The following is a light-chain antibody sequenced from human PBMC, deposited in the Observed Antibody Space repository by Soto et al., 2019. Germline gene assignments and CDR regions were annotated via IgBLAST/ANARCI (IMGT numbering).Light chain of an antibody. CDR3: QERRNWPPS. CDR2: DAS. Sequence: EIVLTQSPATLSLSPGERATLSCRASQSVSSYLAWYQQKSGQAPRLLIYDASNRATGIPARFSGSGSGTDFTRTISSLEPEDFAVYYCQERRNWPPSFGQGTRLEIK. V-gene: IGKV3-11*01. J-gene: IGKJ5*01. CDR1: QSVSSY.